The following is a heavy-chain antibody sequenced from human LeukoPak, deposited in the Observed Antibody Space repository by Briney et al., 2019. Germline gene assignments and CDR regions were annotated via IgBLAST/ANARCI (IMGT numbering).Heavy chain of an antibody. D-gene: IGHD4-17*01. V-gene: IGHV4-59*12. CDR1: GGSISSYY. J-gene: IGHJ4*02. CDR3: ARSEHLTTGLDY. CDR2: IYYSGST. Sequence: SETLSLTCTVSGGSISSYYWSWIRQPPGKGLEWIGYIYYSGSTNYNPSLKSRVTISVDTSKNQFSLKLSSVTAADTAVYYCARSEHLTTGLDYWGQGTLVTVSS.